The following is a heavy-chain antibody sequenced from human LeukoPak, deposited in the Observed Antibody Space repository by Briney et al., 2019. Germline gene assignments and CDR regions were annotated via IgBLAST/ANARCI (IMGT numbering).Heavy chain of an antibody. D-gene: IGHD3-3*01. Sequence: ASVKVSCKPSGYTFPSYGISRVRQAPGQGLEWMGWINPYNGNTNSAQKVQGRVTMTTETSTSTAYMELRSLTSDDTAVYYCARDPSGNPYFFDYWGQGTLVTVSS. V-gene: IGHV1-18*01. CDR1: GYTFPSYG. CDR2: INPYNGNT. CDR3: ARDPSGNPYFFDY. J-gene: IGHJ4*02.